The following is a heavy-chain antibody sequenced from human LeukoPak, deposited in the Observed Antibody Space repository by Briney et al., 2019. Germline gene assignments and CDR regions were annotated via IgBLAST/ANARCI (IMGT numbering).Heavy chain of an antibody. V-gene: IGHV1-46*01. CDR1: GYTFTSYY. CDR3: ARDVDTAMVTGTNWYFDL. J-gene: IGHJ2*01. D-gene: IGHD5-18*01. CDR2: INPSGGST. Sequence: ASVKVSCKASGYTFTSYYTHWVRQAPGQGLEWMGIINPSGGSTSYAQKFQGRVTMTRDTSTSTVYMELSSLRSEDTAVYYCARDVDTAMVTGTNWYFDLWGRGTLVTVSS.